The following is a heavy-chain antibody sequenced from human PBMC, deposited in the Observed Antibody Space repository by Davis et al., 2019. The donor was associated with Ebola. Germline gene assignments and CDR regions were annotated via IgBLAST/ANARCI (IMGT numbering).Heavy chain of an antibody. CDR3: VRDCGALCSYYYAMDV. CDR2: LGLSADT. D-gene: IGHD2-21*01. Sequence: GGSLRLSCAASGFTFTDYYMGWIRQAPGKGLEWVSTLGLSADTYYAESVKGRFTISRDNAKSTLYLQMNSLRAEDTAVYYCVRDCGALCSYYYAMDVWGQGATVTVSS. V-gene: IGHV3-69-1*01. J-gene: IGHJ6*02. CDR1: GFTFTDYY.